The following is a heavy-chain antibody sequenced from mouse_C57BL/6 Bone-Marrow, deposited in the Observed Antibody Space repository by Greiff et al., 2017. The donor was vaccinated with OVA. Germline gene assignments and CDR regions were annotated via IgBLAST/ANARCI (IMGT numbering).Heavy chain of an antibody. CDR1: GFTFSSYA. Sequence: VQLKESGEGLVKPGGSLKLSCAASGFTFSSYAMSWVRQTPEKRLEWVAYISSGGDYIYYADTVKGRFTISRDNARNTLYLQMSSLKSEDTAMYYCARQVYGSSPFAYWGQGTLVTVSA. J-gene: IGHJ3*01. D-gene: IGHD1-1*01. CDR3: ARQVYGSSPFAY. CDR2: ISSGGDYI. V-gene: IGHV5S21*01.